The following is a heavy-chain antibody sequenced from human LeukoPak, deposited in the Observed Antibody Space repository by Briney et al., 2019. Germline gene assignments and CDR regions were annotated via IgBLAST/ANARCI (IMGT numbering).Heavy chain of an antibody. CDR1: GFTFSSYS. CDR2: ISSSSSYI. V-gene: IGHV3-21*01. D-gene: IGHD1-1*01. CDR3: AKGQLEPTTYYFDY. J-gene: IGHJ4*02. Sequence: GGSLRLSCAASGFTFSSYSMNWVRQAPGKGLEWVSSISSSSSYIYYADSVKGRFTISRDNSKNTLYLQMNSLRAEDTAVYYCAKGQLEPTTYYFDYWGQGTLVTVSS.